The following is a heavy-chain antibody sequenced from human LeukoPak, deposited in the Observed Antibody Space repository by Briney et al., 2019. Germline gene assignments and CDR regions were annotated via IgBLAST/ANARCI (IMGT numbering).Heavy chain of an antibody. D-gene: IGHD4-17*01. V-gene: IGHV4-4*07. CDR1: GGSISSYY. Sequence: SETLSLTCTVSGGSISSYYWSWIRQPAGKGLEWIGRIYTSGSTNYNPSLKSRVTISVDKSKNHFSLKLSSVTAADTAVYYCARTPTVNPLFDYWGQGTLVTVSS. J-gene: IGHJ4*02. CDR3: ARTPTVNPLFDY. CDR2: IYTSGST.